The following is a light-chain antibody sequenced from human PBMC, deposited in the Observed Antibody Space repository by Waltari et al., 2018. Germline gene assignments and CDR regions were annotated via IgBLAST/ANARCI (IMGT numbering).Light chain of an antibody. CDR3: QQRDNWPPAIT. Sequence: EIVLTQSPATLSLSPGERATLSCRASQSVRSYLAWYQQKPGQAPRLLFFDASKRATGIPVRFSGSGSGTDFTLTISSLEPEDSAIYYCQQRDNWPPAITFGQGTRLEIK. CDR1: QSVRSY. J-gene: IGKJ5*01. V-gene: IGKV3-11*01. CDR2: DAS.